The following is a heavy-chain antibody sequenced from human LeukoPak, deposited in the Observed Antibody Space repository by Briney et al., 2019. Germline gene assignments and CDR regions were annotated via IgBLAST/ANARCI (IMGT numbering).Heavy chain of an antibody. V-gene: IGHV3-11*04. J-gene: IGHJ6*03. CDR1: GSTFSDYY. D-gene: IGHD3-22*01. CDR3: ARCDSSGYYFYYYYYMDV. Sequence: PGGSLRLSXAASGSTFSDYYMSWIGQAPGKGLEWVSYISSSGSTIYYADSVKGRFTISRDNAKNSLYLQMNSLRAEDTAVYYCARCDSSGYYFYYYYYMDVWGKGTTVTVSS. CDR2: ISSSGSTI.